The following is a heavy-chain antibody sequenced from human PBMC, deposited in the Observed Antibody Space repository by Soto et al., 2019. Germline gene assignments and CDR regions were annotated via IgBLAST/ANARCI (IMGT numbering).Heavy chain of an antibody. CDR2: IYYSGST. CDR3: ASTSHSSGSYSGGLDA. V-gene: IGHV4-59*13. Sequence: SETLSLTCTVSGGSISSYYWSWIRQPPGKGLEWIGYIYYSGSTNYNPSLKSRVTISVDTSKNQFSLKLSSVTAADTAVYYCASTSHSSGSYSGGLDAWGQGPLGT. J-gene: IGHJ5*02. CDR1: GGSISSYY. D-gene: IGHD6-19*01.